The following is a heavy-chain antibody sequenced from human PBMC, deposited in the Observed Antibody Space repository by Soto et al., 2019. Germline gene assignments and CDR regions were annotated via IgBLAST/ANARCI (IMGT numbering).Heavy chain of an antibody. CDR2: IYYGGST. D-gene: IGHD3-10*01. Sequence: SETLSLTCTVSGDSISVYYWSWFRQPPGEGLEWIGYIYYGGSTNYNPSLESRVTMSVDRSKNQFSLRLTSVTAADTAVYYCARRAMVHQYYFDYWGQGALVTVSS. CDR1: GDSISVYY. J-gene: IGHJ4*02. V-gene: IGHV4-59*08. CDR3: ARRAMVHQYYFDY.